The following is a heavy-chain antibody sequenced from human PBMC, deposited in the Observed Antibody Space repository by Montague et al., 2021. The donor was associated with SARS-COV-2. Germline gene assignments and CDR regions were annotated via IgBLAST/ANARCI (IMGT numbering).Heavy chain of an antibody. V-gene: IGHV4-4*09. CDR1: SGSLSNYY. Sequence: SETLSLTCTVSSGSLSNYYWSWIRQSPDKGLEWIGYMYETGNMIYNPSLRSRVSISADTSKSQFSLRLTSVTAADSAGYYCTRNMAYWCQGVLVPV. CDR2: MYETGNM. CDR3: TRNMAY. D-gene: IGHD2/OR15-2a*01. J-gene: IGHJ4*02.